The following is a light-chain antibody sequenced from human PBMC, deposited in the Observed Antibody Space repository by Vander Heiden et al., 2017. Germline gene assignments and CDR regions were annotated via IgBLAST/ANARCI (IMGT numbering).Light chain of an antibody. V-gene: IGKV1-33*01. CDR1: QDISNY. CDR3: QQNDNLPTIT. CDR2: DAS. J-gene: IGKJ5*01. Sequence: DIQMTQSPSSLSASVGDRVTITCQASQDISNYLDWYQQKPGKAPKLLNYDASNWETGGPLRFSGSGYGTDFTFTISSRQPEDIAAYYCQQNDNLPTITFGQGTLMEIK.